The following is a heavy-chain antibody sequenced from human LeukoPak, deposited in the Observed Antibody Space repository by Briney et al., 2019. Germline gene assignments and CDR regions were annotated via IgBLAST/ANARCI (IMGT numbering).Heavy chain of an antibody. CDR3: ARLREIPVFGVVTKSTSYFDC. V-gene: IGHV3-7*01. J-gene: IGHJ4*02. CDR2: IKLDRSEK. CDR1: GFTFSDYY. D-gene: IGHD3-3*01. Sequence: PGGSLRLSCAASGFTFSDYYMSWVRQAPGKGLELVANIKLDRSEKYYVDSVKGRFTISRDNAKNSLNLQMNSLRAEDTAVYYCARLREIPVFGVVTKSTSYFDCWGQGTLVTVSS.